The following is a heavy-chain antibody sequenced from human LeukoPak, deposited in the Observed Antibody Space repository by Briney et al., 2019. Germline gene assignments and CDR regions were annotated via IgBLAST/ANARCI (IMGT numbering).Heavy chain of an antibody. CDR2: IRSKPHGGTT. V-gene: IGHV3-49*03. CDR3: SRGSFCTGGTCYSIHFDY. J-gene: IGHJ4*02. CDR1: GFTFGDYT. D-gene: IGHD2-15*01. Sequence: GGSLRLSCTTSGFTFGDYTLSWFRQAPGKGLEWVGFIRSKPHGGTTEYAASVKGRFTISRDDSKSIAYLQMNSLKTEDTAVYYCSRGSFCTGGTCYSIHFDYWGQGTLVTVSS.